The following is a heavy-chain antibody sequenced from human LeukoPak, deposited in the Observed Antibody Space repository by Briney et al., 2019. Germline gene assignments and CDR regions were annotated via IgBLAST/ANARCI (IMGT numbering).Heavy chain of an antibody. CDR2: IKQDGSEK. CDR1: GFTFSSYW. D-gene: IGHD5-18*01. CDR3: ARDRIGYSYGSKPKSFDY. V-gene: IGHV3-7*05. Sequence: GGSLRLSCAASGFTFSSYWMSWVRQAPGKGLEWVANIKQDGSEKYYADSVKGRFTISRDNAKNSLYLQMNSLRAEDTAVYYCARDRIGYSYGSKPKSFDYWGQGTLVTVSS. J-gene: IGHJ4*02.